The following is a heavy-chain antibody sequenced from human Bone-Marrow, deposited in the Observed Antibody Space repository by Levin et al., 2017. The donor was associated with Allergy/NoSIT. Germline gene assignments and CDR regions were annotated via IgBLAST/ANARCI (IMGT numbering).Heavy chain of an antibody. J-gene: IGHJ6*04. CDR1: GGSFSGYY. CDR3: ARALSLPAAIGV. D-gene: IGHD2-2*01. V-gene: IGHV4-34*01. CDR2: INHSGST. Sequence: PSETLSLTCAVYGGSFSGYYWSWIRQPPGKGLEWIGEINHSGSTNYNPSLKSRVTISVDTSKNQFSLKLSSVTAADTAVYYCARALSLPAAIGVWGKGTTVTVSS.